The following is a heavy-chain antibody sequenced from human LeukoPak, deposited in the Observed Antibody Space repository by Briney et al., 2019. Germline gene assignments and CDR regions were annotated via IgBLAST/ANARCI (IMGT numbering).Heavy chain of an antibody. CDR3: ARHGGETIVATILHAFDI. V-gene: IGHV4-59*08. J-gene: IGHJ3*02. CDR1: GASTSSFS. D-gene: IGHD5-12*01. Sequence: SETLSLTCTVSGASTSSFSWSWIRQPPGKGLEWIGYIHYSGSTNYNSSLKSRVTISVETSKNQFSLKLSSVTAADTAVYYCARHGGETIVATILHAFDIWGQGTMVTVSS. CDR2: IHYSGST.